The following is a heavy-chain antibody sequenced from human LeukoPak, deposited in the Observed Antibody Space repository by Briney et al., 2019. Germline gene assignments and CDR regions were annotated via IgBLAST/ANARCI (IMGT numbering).Heavy chain of an antibody. CDR3: ARAPGRDGYNLDY. V-gene: IGHV3-30-3*01. J-gene: IGHJ4*02. CDR2: ISYDGSNK. CDR1: GFTFSSYA. Sequence: PGRSLRLSCAASGFTFSSYAMHWARQAPGKGLEWVAVISYDGSNKYYADSVKGRFTISRDNSKNTLYLQMNSLRAEDTAVYYCARAPGRDGYNLDYWGQGTLVTVSS. D-gene: IGHD5-24*01.